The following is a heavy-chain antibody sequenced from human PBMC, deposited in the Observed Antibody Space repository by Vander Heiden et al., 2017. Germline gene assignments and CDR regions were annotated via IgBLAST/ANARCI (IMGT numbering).Heavy chain of an antibody. J-gene: IGHJ4*02. CDR1: GYTLTELS. CDR2: FDPEDGET. Sequence: QVQLVQSGAEGKKPGASVKVSCKVSGYTLTELSIHWVRQAPGKGLEWMGGFDPEDGETIYAQKFQGRVTMTEDTSTDTAYMELSSLRSEDTAVYYCTFSPSYSYGVYFDYWGQGTLVTVSS. D-gene: IGHD5-18*01. V-gene: IGHV1-24*01. CDR3: TFSPSYSYGVYFDY.